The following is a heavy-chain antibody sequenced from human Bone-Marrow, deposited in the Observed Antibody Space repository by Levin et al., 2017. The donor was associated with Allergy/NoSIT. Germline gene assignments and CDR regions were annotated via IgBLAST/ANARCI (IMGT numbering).Heavy chain of an antibody. Sequence: SQTLSLTCTVSGGSISSYYWGWVRQPPGKGLEWIGYVYYTGSTKYNPSLESRVAISVDTSKNQFSLKLTSMTAADSAVYSCARVVPTVTKRRVGCFDYWGQGTLVTVSS. D-gene: IGHD4-17*01. CDR3: ARVVPTVTKRRVGCFDY. J-gene: IGHJ4*02. CDR1: GGSISSYY. V-gene: IGHV4-59*01. CDR2: VYYTGST.